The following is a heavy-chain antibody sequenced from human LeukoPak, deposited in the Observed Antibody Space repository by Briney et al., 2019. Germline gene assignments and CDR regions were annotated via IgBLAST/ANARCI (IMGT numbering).Heavy chain of an antibody. CDR1: GFTFSSYG. D-gene: IGHD1-14*01. J-gene: IGHJ3*02. Sequence: PGGSLRLSCAASGFTFSSYGMHWVRQAPGKGLEWVAFIRYDGSNKYYADSVKGRFTTSRDNSKNTLYLQMNSLRAEDTAVYYCAKDFKVGSISPHAFDIWGQGTMVTVSS. V-gene: IGHV3-30*02. CDR2: IRYDGSNK. CDR3: AKDFKVGSISPHAFDI.